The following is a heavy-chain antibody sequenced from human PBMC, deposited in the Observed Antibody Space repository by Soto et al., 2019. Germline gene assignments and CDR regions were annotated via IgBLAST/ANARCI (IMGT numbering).Heavy chain of an antibody. Sequence: GGSLRLSCAASGFNFATYTMTWVRQAPGKGLEWVSSISSNSRYIYYGDSLKGRCSVSRDNAKNSLFLQLSDLRDEDTAVYYCARDSGYGSGASVNHYLDYWGHGTLVTVSS. CDR2: ISSNSRYI. CDR1: GFNFATYT. CDR3: ARDSGYGSGASVNHYLDY. D-gene: IGHD3-10*01. J-gene: IGHJ4*01. V-gene: IGHV3-21*06.